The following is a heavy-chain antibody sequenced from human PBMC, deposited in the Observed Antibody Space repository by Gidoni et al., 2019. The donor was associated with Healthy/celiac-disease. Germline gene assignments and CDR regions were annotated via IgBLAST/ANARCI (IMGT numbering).Heavy chain of an antibody. CDR1: GFTVSSYA. CDR2: ISGSGGST. D-gene: IGHD5-12*01. V-gene: IGHV3-23*01. J-gene: IGHJ4*02. CDR3: AKGGGEMATISGYFDY. Sequence: EVQLLASGGGLVQPGGSLRLSCAASGFTVSSYAMSWVRQAPGKGLEWVSAISGSGGSTYYADSVKGRFTISRDNSKNTLYLQMNSLRAEDTAVYYCAKGGGEMATISGYFDYWGQGTLVTVSS.